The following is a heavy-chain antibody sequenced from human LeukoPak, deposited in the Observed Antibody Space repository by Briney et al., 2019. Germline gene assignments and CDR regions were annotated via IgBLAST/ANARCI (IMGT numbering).Heavy chain of an antibody. D-gene: IGHD2-2*01. V-gene: IGHV4-59*01. CDR2: IYYSGST. CDR1: GGSISSYY. Sequence: PSEILSLTCTVSGGSISSYYWTWIRQPPGKGLEWIGYIYYSGSTNYNPSLKSRVTISADTSKNQVSLKLRSVTAADTAVYYCARGGQLEGGASYYYYYMDVWGKGTTVTVSS. CDR3: ARGGQLEGGASYYYYYMDV. J-gene: IGHJ6*03.